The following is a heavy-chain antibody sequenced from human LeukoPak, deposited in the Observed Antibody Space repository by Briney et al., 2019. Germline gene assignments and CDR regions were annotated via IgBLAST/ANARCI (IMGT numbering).Heavy chain of an antibody. CDR1: GFTFSSYS. D-gene: IGHD3-10*01. V-gene: IGHV3-21*04. J-gene: IGHJ4*02. CDR2: FSSSSSYI. CDR3: AKSAHLRITMVRGVIPYFDY. Sequence: GGSLRLSCAASGFTFSSYSMNWVRQAPGKGLGWVSSFSSSSSYIYYADSVKGRFTISRDNAKNSLYLQMNSLRAEDTAVYYCAKSAHLRITMVRGVIPYFDYWGQGTLVTVSS.